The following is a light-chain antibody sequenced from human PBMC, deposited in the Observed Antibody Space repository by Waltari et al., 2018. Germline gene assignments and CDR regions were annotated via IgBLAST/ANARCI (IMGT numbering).Light chain of an antibody. CDR2: DVS. Sequence: QSALTQPASVSGSPGQSITISCTGTSSDVGGYNYVSWYQQHPGKAPKLMIYDVSNRPAGVSIRCSGSKSGNTASLTISGLQAEDEADYYCRSFTSSNSWVFGGGTKLTVL. CDR3: RSFTSSNSWV. J-gene: IGLJ3*02. CDR1: SSDVGGYNY. V-gene: IGLV2-14*03.